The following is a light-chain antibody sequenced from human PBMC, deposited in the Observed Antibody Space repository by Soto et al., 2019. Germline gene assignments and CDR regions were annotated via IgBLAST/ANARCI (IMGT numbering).Light chain of an antibody. CDR3: QQYGGSPGT. J-gene: IGKJ1*01. CDR1: QSVPNNQ. V-gene: IGKV3-20*01. CDR2: RAS. Sequence: EIVLTQAPGTLSLSLGERATLSCRASQSVPNNQLAWYQQKPGQAPRLLIYRASNRVTGISDRFSGSGSGADFTLTITRLEPEDFAVYYCQQYGGSPGTFGQGTKVDIK.